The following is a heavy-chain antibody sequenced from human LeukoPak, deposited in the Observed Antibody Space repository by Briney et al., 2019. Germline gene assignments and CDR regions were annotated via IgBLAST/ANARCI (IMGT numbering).Heavy chain of an antibody. Sequence: SVKVSCKASGYTFTSYDINWVRQATGQGLEWMGGIIPIFGTANYAQKFQGRVTITADKSTSTAYMELSSLRSEDTAVYYCARANTQYYDILTGYYYFDYWGQGTLVTVSS. CDR1: GYTFTSYD. CDR2: IIPIFGTA. D-gene: IGHD3-9*01. CDR3: ARANTQYYDILTGYYYFDY. V-gene: IGHV1-69*06. J-gene: IGHJ4*02.